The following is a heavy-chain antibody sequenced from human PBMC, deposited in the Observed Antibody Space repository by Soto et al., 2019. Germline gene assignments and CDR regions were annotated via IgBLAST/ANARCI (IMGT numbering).Heavy chain of an antibody. CDR3: ARDLALAGNY. CDR1: GFTFSSYA. J-gene: IGHJ4*02. Sequence: PGGSLRLSCAASGFTFSSYATNWVRQTQEKGLEWVSSISSTSSYTHYSDSVKGRFTISRDNANNSLFLQMNSLRAEDTATYYCARDLALAGNYWGQGVLVTVSS. CDR2: ISSTSSYT. D-gene: IGHD6-19*01. V-gene: IGHV3-21*01.